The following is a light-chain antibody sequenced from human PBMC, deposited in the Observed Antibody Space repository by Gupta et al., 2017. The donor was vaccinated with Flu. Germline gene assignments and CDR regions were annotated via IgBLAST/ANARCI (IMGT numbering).Light chain of an antibody. CDR2: KAS. Sequence: DIQMNQSPSTLSASVGDRVTITCRASQSISSWLAWYQQKPGKAPKLLIYKASSLESGVPSRFSGSGSGTEFTLTISSLQPDDFATYYCQQYNSYSRTFGQGTXVEIK. J-gene: IGKJ1*01. CDR1: QSISSW. CDR3: QQYNSYSRT. V-gene: IGKV1-5*03.